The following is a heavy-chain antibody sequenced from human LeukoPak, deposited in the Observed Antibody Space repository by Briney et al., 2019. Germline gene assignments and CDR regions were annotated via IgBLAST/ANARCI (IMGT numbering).Heavy chain of an antibody. Sequence: AASVKVSCKASGYTFSSYGISWVRQAPRQGLEWMGWISAYSGNTHYAQKFQGRVTMTTDTSTTTAYMELRGLRSDDTAVYYCARAEKPNWGNYYYYCMDVWGKGTTVTVSS. V-gene: IGHV1-18*01. CDR1: GYTFSSYG. CDR3: ARAEKPNWGNYYYYCMDV. D-gene: IGHD7-27*01. J-gene: IGHJ6*03. CDR2: ISAYSGNT.